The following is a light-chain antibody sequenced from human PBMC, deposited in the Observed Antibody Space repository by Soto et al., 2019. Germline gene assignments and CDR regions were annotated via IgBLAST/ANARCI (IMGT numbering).Light chain of an antibody. CDR1: QSVSSN. J-gene: IGKJ1*01. Sequence: EIVMTQSPATLSVSPGERATLSCRASQSVSSNLAWYQQKPGQAPRLLIYGASNRATGIPARFSGSESGTEFTLTISSLQSEDFAVYYCQQYNNWPRTFGQGTKV. CDR3: QQYNNWPRT. V-gene: IGKV3-15*01. CDR2: GAS.